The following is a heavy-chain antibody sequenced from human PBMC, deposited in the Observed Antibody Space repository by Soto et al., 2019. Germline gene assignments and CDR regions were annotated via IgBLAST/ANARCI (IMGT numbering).Heavy chain of an antibody. CDR3: ARPPLPGYSIHFNS. Sequence: GESLKISCKTSGYSFTSYWIGWVRQMPGKGMEWMGNIYPYDSDTRYSPSFQGQVTISADRSTGTAFLQWRSLKASDTALYYCARPPLPGYSIHFNSWGQGTLVTVSS. CDR1: GYSFTSYW. J-gene: IGHJ4*02. D-gene: IGHD2-15*01. V-gene: IGHV5-51*01. CDR2: IYPYDSDT.